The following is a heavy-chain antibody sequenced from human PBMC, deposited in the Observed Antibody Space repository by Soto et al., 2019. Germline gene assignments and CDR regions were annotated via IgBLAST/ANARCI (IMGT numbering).Heavy chain of an antibody. V-gene: IGHV3-48*02. D-gene: IGHD3-3*01. CDR2: ITSSSGSTM. CDR3: ARGVFAGPGY. Sequence: PGGSLRLSCAASGFTFSSNGMNWVRQAPGKGLEWISYITSSSGSTMYYADSVKGRFTISRDNAKNSVYLQMNSLRDEDTAVYYCARGVFAGPGYWGQGTLVTVSS. J-gene: IGHJ4*02. CDR1: GFTFSSNG.